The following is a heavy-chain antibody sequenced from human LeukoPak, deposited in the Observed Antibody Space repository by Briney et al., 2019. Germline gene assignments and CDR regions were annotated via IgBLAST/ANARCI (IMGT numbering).Heavy chain of an antibody. Sequence: PSETLSLTCTVSGGSISSSSDYWGWIRQAPGKGLEWIGSIYYHENTYYNSSLKSRVTISVDTSKNQFSLKLSSVTAADTAVYYCARVLEGITGTTGWFDPWGQGTLVTVSS. CDR1: GGSISSSSDY. CDR3: ARVLEGITGTTGWFDP. D-gene: IGHD1-20*01. V-gene: IGHV4-39*01. J-gene: IGHJ5*02. CDR2: IYYHENT.